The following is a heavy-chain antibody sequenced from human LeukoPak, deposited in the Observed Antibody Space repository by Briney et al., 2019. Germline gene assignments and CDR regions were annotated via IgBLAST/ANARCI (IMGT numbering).Heavy chain of an antibody. Sequence: GGSLRLSCAVSGFTFRTYWMHWVRQVPGEGLVWVSRINEDGSITNYADSVKGRFTISRDNAKNSLYLQMNSLRAEDTAVYYCARGARYGYCSSTSCFPFDPWGQGTLVTVSS. J-gene: IGHJ5*02. V-gene: IGHV3-74*01. CDR2: INEDGSIT. D-gene: IGHD2-2*01. CDR1: GFTFRTYW. CDR3: ARGARYGYCSSTSCFPFDP.